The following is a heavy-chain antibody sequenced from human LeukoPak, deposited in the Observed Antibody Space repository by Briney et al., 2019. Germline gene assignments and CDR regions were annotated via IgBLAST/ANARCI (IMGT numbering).Heavy chain of an antibody. Sequence: GGSLRLSCEASGFTFSTFAMIWVRQPPGKGLEWVSGISWNSGSIGYADSVKGRFTISRDNAKNSLYLQMNSLRAEDTALYYCAKDHYYDSSGYCFDYWGQGTLVTVSS. CDR1: GFTFSTFA. CDR2: ISWNSGSI. V-gene: IGHV3-9*01. D-gene: IGHD3-22*01. J-gene: IGHJ4*02. CDR3: AKDHYYDSSGYCFDY.